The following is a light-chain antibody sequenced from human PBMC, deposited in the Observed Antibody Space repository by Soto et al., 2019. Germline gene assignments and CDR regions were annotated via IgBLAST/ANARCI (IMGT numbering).Light chain of an antibody. CDR3: HQYASSPPT. Sequence: EIVLTQSPGTLSLSPGERATLSCRASQSVGSNYLAWYQQTPGQAPRLLIHGASTRATGIPDRFSGSGSGTDFTLTLSRLESEDSAVYHCHQYASSPPTFGQGTRLEIK. CDR2: GAS. V-gene: IGKV3-20*01. J-gene: IGKJ5*01. CDR1: QSVGSNY.